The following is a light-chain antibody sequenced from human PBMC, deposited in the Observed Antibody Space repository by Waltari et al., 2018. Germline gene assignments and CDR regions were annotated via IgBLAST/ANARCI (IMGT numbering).Light chain of an antibody. J-gene: IGKJ2*01. CDR1: QRLLYNANNPTF. Sequence: DLVMTQSPDSLAVSLGERATINCNSSQRLLYNANNPTFLLWYLEKPGRPPKSLGYGATTRESGVPDRFSGSGSGTHVTLTISSLQAEDVAVYHCQQYFSTPYTFGQGTKLEIK. CDR3: QQYFSTPYT. CDR2: GAT. V-gene: IGKV4-1*01.